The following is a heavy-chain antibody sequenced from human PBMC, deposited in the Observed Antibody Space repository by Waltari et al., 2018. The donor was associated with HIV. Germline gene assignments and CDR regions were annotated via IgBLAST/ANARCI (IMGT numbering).Heavy chain of an antibody. V-gene: IGHV1-3*01. Sequence: QVQLVQSGAEVKKPGASVKVSCKASGYTFTSYAMHWVRQAPGQRLEWMGWNTAGNGNTKYSQKFQGRVTITRDTSASTAYMELSSLRSEDTAVYYCARKPMDAFDIWGQGTMVTVSS. CDR1: GYTFTSYA. CDR3: ARKPMDAFDI. J-gene: IGHJ3*02. CDR2: NTAGNGNT. D-gene: IGHD2-2*01.